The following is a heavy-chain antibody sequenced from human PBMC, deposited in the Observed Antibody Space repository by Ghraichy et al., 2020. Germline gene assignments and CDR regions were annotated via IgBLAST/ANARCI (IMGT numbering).Heavy chain of an antibody. CDR3: ARGNPPMVQGVIITLSH. V-gene: IGHV1-8*01. CDR2: MNPNSGNT. J-gene: IGHJ4*02. D-gene: IGHD3-10*01. CDR1: GYTFTSYD. Sequence: ASVKVSCKASGYTFTSYDINWVRQATGQGLEWMRWMNPNSGNTGYAQKFQGRVTMTRNTSISTAYMELSSLRSEDTAVYYCARGNPPMVQGVIITLSHWGQGTLVTVSS.